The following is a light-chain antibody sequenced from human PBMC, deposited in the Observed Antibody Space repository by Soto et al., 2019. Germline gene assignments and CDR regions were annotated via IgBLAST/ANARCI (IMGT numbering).Light chain of an antibody. V-gene: IGKV3-20*01. CDR1: QSVRSSH. Sequence: EIVLTQSPGTLSLSPGERATLSCRASQSVRSSHLAWYQQKPGQAPRLLIYGASSRATGIPDRFSGSGSGTDFSLTISRLEPEDFAVYSFQQYSSSPATFGQGTKVEI. CDR3: QQYSSSPAT. J-gene: IGKJ1*01. CDR2: GAS.